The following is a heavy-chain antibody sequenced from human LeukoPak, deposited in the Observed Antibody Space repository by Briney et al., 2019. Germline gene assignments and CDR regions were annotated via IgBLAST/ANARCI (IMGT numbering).Heavy chain of an antibody. Sequence: PGGSLRLSCAASGFTFSNYSMNWVRQAPGKGLEWVSYISSSSSTIYYADSVKGRFTISRDNAKNSLYLQMNSLRAEDTAVYYCARVTMVRGAPDYYYGMDVWGQGTMVTVSS. D-gene: IGHD3-10*01. J-gene: IGHJ6*02. CDR3: ARVTMVRGAPDYYYGMDV. CDR1: GFTFSNYS. CDR2: ISSSSSTI. V-gene: IGHV3-48*01.